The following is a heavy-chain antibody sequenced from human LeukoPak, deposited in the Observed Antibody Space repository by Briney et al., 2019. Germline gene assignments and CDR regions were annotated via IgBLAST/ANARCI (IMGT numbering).Heavy chain of an antibody. J-gene: IGHJ3*02. Sequence: ASVKVSCKASGYTFTSYAMNWVRQAPGQGLEWMGLIDTNTGNPTYAQGFTGRFVFSLDTSVSTAYLQISSLKAEDTAVYYCARDHYYDRSGYYPAAFDIWGQGTMVTVSS. CDR2: IDTNTGNP. CDR3: ARDHYYDRSGYYPAAFDI. D-gene: IGHD3-22*01. CDR1: GYTFTSYA. V-gene: IGHV7-4-1*02.